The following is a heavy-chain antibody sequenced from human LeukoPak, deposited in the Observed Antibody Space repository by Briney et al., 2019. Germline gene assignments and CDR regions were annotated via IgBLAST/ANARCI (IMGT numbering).Heavy chain of an antibody. V-gene: IGHV3-66*01. CDR1: GFTVTSNH. Sequence: GGSLRLSCAASGFTVTSNHMTWVCHAPGQGLEWVSLIYRDGSTYYADSVKGRFTISRDNSKNTLYLQMNSLGAEDAAVYYCAELGITMIGGVWGKGTTVTISS. J-gene: IGHJ6*04. CDR2: IYRDGST. D-gene: IGHD3-10*02. CDR3: AELGITMIGGV.